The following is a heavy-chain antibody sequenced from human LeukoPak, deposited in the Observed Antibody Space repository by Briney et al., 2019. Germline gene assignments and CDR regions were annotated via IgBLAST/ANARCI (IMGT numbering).Heavy chain of an antibody. J-gene: IGHJ6*03. CDR3: ARGSSTILPYYYYMDV. CDR2: IIPIFGTA. V-gene: IGHV1-69*13. CDR1: GGTFSSYA. D-gene: IGHD3-3*01. Sequence: ASVKVSCKASGGTFSSYAISWVRQAPGQGLEWMGGIIPIFGTASYAQKFQGRVTITADESTSTAYMELSSLRSEDTAVYYCARGSSTILPYYYYMDVWGKGTTVTVSS.